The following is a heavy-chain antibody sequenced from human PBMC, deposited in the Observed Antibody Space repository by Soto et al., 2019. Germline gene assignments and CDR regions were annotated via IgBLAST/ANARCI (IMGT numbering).Heavy chain of an antibody. D-gene: IGHD2-21*01. Sequence: GSLRLSCAASGFSVTTNYMIWVRQAPGKGLEWVSVIYTNCGTFYAGSVKGRFTISRENAKNSLYLQMNSLRAGDTAVYYCARGIRKTRVVDIWGQGTMVTVSS. CDR2: IYTNCGT. J-gene: IGHJ3*02. CDR3: ARGIRKTRVVDI. V-gene: IGHV3-66*01. CDR1: GFSVTTNY.